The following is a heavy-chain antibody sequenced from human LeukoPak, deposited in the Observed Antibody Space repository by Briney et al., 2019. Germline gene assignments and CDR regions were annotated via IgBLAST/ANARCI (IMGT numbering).Heavy chain of an antibody. Sequence: PSETLSLTCAVYGGSFSGYYWSWIRQPPGKGLEWIGEINHSGSTNYNTSLKSRVTISVDPSNNQFSLKLSSVTAADTAVYSCARGSAPPLKLWSQTRRGAFDIWGQGTMVTVSS. CDR2: INHSGST. V-gene: IGHV4-34*01. CDR3: ARGSAPPLKLWSQTRRGAFDI. D-gene: IGHD3-10*01. CDR1: GGSFSGYY. J-gene: IGHJ3*02.